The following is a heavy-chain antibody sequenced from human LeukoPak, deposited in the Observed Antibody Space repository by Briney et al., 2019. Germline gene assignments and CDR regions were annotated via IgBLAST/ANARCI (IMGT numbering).Heavy chain of an antibody. V-gene: IGHV1-2*02. J-gene: IGHJ4*02. D-gene: IGHD4-17*01. CDR3: ARDNGDYWSDY. Sequence: ASVKVSCKASGYTFTGYYMHWVRPAPGQGLEWMGWINPNSGGTNYAQKFQGRVTMTRDTSISTAYMELTRLRSDDAAVYYCARDNGDYWSDYSGQGTLVTVSS. CDR1: GYTFTGYY. CDR2: INPNSGGT.